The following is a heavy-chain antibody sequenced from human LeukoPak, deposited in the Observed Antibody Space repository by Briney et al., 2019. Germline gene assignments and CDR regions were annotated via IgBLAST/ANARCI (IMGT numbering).Heavy chain of an antibody. CDR1: GFTFSNYW. V-gene: IGHV3-74*01. CDR2: IKSDGSSP. J-gene: IGHJ5*02. Sequence: TGESLRLSCATSGFTFSNYWMSWLRQAPGKGLMWVSRIKSDGSSPTYAESVKGRFTISRDNARKTLYLQMNSLRVDDTAVYYCAKSDWFDPWGRGTLVTASS. CDR3: AKSDWFDP.